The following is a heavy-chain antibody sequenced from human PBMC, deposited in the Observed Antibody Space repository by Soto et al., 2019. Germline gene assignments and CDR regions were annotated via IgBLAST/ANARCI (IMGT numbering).Heavy chain of an antibody. V-gene: IGHV4-59*01. CDR1: GDSMSGFY. CDR2: INYVGRTS. J-gene: IGHJ4*02. Sequence: QVQLQESGPGLVKPSETLSLTCTVSGDSMSGFYWSWIRQTPGKGLEWIGYINYVGRTSYYSPSLQSRVTISLDSSKNQFSLILSSVTAADTAVYFCARFRRNHFDYWGQGTLVTVSS. CDR3: ARFRRNHFDY. D-gene: IGHD3-10*01.